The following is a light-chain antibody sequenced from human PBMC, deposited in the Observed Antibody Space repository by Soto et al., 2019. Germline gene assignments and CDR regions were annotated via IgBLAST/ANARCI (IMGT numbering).Light chain of an antibody. V-gene: IGLV2-11*01. CDR3: CSYAGRSSVL. Sequence: QSALTQPRSVSGSPGQSVTISCSGTNSDIGGYDYVSWYQQQPGEAPKVIIYDVNKRPSGVPNRFSGSKSGSTASLSISGLQAEDESDYYCCSYAGRSSVLFGGGTKVTVL. CDR2: DVN. CDR1: NSDIGGYDY. J-gene: IGLJ2*01.